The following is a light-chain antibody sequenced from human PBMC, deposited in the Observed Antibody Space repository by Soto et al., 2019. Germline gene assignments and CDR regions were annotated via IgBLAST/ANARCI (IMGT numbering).Light chain of an antibody. CDR2: GGS. Sequence: EIVLTQSPGTLSLSPGERATLSCRASQSINNYLAWYQQKPGQAPRLLIYGGSSRATGIPVRFSGSGSETDFTLTITRLEPEDFAMYYCQQYSSSRTFGQGTKVDIK. J-gene: IGKJ1*01. CDR1: QSINNY. V-gene: IGKV3-20*01. CDR3: QQYSSSRT.